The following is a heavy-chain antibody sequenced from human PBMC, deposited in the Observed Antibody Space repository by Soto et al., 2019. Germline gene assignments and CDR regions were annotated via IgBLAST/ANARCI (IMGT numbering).Heavy chain of an antibody. CDR1: GFTLSTYG. CDR3: AKYSSSSHYYYYHGMDV. V-gene: IGHV3-30*18. CDR2: ISRDGSAS. D-gene: IGHD6-6*01. Sequence: QVQLVESGGGVVQPGRSLRLSCAASGFTLSTYGMHWVRQAPGKGLEWVALISRDGSASYYADSVKGRFIISRDTSNNTLYIQMNGLRTEDTAVYYCAKYSSSSHYYYYHGMDVWGQGTTVTVSS. J-gene: IGHJ6*02.